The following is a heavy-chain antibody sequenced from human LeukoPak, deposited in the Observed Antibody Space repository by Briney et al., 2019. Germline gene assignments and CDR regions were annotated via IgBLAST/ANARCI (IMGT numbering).Heavy chain of an antibody. D-gene: IGHD2-15*01. CDR2: ISAYNGNT. CDR3: ARAEAYCSGGSCYTANWFDP. CDR1: GYTFTSYG. J-gene: IGHJ5*02. Sequence: ASVKVSCKASGYTFTSYGISWVRQAPGQGLEWMGWISAYNGNTNYAQKLQGRVTMTTDTSTSTAYMELRSPRSDDTAVYYCARAEAYCSGGSCYTANWFDPWGQGTLVTVSS. V-gene: IGHV1-18*04.